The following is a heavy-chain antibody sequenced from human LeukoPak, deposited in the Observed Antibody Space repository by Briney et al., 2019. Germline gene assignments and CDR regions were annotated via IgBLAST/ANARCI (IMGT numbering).Heavy chain of an antibody. CDR1: GGSVSSGSYY. CDR2: IYYSGST. Sequence: SETLSLTCTVSGGSVSSGSYYWSWIRQPPGRGLEWIGYIYYSGSTNYNPSLKSRVTISVDTSKNQFSLKLSSVTAADTAVYYCANSVAGIFDYWGQGTLVTVSS. D-gene: IGHD6-19*01. J-gene: IGHJ4*02. CDR3: ANSVAGIFDY. V-gene: IGHV4-61*01.